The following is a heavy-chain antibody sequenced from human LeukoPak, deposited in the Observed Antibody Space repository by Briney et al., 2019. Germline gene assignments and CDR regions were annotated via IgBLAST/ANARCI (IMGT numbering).Heavy chain of an antibody. CDR3: ASYDFWSGPGWFDP. V-gene: IGHV1-18*01. Sequence: GASVKDSCKASGYTFTSYGISWVRQAPGQGLEWMGWISAYNGNTNYAQKLQGRVTMTTDISTSTAYMELRSLRSDDTAVYYCASYDFWSGPGWFDPWGQGTLVTVSS. CDR1: GYTFTSYG. CDR2: ISAYNGNT. J-gene: IGHJ5*02. D-gene: IGHD3-3*01.